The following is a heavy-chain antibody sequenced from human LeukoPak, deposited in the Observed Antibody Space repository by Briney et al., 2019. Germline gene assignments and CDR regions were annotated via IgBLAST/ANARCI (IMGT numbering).Heavy chain of an antibody. CDR2: ISGSGGST. CDR3: AKDFGTRITPLEWQQLVLPLDY. D-gene: IGHD6-13*01. CDR1: GFTFSSYG. Sequence: GGTLRLSCAASGFTFSSYGMSWVRQAPGKGLEWVSAISGSGGSTYYVDSVKGRFTISRDNSKNTLYLQMNSLRAEDTAVYYCAKDFGTRITPLEWQQLVLPLDYWGQGTLVTVSS. V-gene: IGHV3-23*01. J-gene: IGHJ4*02.